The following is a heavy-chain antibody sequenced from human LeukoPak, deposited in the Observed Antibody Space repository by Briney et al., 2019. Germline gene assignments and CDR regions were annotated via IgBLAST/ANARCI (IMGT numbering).Heavy chain of an antibody. J-gene: IGHJ5*02. V-gene: IGHV3-23*01. CDR3: AKGSGYCSGGSCQNWFDP. D-gene: IGHD2-15*01. Sequence: PGRSLRLSCAAAGFTFSSYAMSWVRQAPGKGLEWVSSISGSGGSAYYAGSVKGRFTISRDNSKNTLYMQMNSLRGEDTAVYSCAKGSGYCSGGSCQNWFDPWGQGTLVTVSS. CDR1: GFTFSSYA. CDR2: ISGSGGSA.